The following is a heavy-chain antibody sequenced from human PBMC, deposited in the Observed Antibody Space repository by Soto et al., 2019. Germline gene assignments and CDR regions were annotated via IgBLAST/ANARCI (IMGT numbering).Heavy chain of an antibody. Sequence: EVQLVESGGGLVQPGGSLRLSCAASEFTFSSYWMHWVRQAPGKGLVWVSRINSDGSSTSYADSVKGRFTISRDNAKNTLYLQMNSLRAEDTAVYYCASTSSTVTTPYGMDVWGQGTTVTVSS. D-gene: IGHD4-17*01. CDR3: ASTSSTVTTPYGMDV. J-gene: IGHJ6*02. CDR2: INSDGSST. V-gene: IGHV3-74*01. CDR1: EFTFSSYW.